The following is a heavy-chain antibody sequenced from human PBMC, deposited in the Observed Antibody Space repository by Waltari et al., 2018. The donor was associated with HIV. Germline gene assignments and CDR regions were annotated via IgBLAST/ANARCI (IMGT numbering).Heavy chain of an antibody. Sequence: EVQLVGSGCGLLKPGRSLGVSWAAHGVSFIAHWRPWVRQAPGKGLEWVGRIKSKTDGGTTAYAAPVKGRFTISRDDSKNTLNLQMNSLRPEDTAVYYCTTAPLSAIDHRGQGTLVTVSS. V-gene: IGHV3-15*01. CDR1: GVSFIAHW. CDR3: TTAPLSAIDH. CDR2: IKSKTDGGTT. J-gene: IGHJ4*02.